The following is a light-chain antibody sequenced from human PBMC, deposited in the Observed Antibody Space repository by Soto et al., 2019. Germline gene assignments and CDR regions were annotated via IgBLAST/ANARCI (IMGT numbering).Light chain of an antibody. CDR3: QQSHSTTYT. CDR1: QSISRN. CDR2: AAR. V-gene: IGKV1-39*01. Sequence: DIQLTQSPSSLSPSVGDRITLSCRASQSISRNLNWYQQMPGKAPSLLIYAARDLQSGVPGRFSGSGSGTEFNLTISSLQPEDLATYYCQQSHSTTYTFVQGTKLEI. J-gene: IGKJ2*01.